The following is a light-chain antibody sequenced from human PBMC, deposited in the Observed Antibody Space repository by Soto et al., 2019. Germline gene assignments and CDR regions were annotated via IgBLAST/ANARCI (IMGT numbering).Light chain of an antibody. CDR1: QSISRR. V-gene: IGKV1-5*01. CDR2: DAS. CDR3: QQYNSYPWT. Sequence: DIQMIQSPSALSASVGDRVTITCRASQSISRRLAWYQQKPGKAPKLLIYDASSLESGVPAGFSGSGSGTQFTPTISILQPDDFATYYCQQYNSYPWTFGQGTRVEIK. J-gene: IGKJ1*01.